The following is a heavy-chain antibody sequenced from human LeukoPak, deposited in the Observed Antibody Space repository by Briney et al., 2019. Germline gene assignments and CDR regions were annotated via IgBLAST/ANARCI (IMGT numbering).Heavy chain of an antibody. CDR1: GYTLTELS. CDR3: ATPSVLLWFGGLKRSLPAGYYYYYGMDV. V-gene: IGHV1-24*01. CDR2: FDPEDGET. J-gene: IGHJ6*02. Sequence: ASVKVSCKVSGYTLTELSMHWVRQAPGKGLEWMGGFDPEDGETIYAQKFQGRVTMTEDTSTDTAYMELSSLRSEDTAVYYCATPSVLLWFGGLKRSLPAGYYYYYGMDVWGQGTTVTVSS. D-gene: IGHD3-10*01.